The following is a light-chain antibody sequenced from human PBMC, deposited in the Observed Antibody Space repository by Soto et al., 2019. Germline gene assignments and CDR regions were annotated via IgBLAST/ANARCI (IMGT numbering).Light chain of an antibody. CDR3: LLDFRYFWA. V-gene: IGKV1-6*01. J-gene: IGKJ1*01. CDR1: QGIRND. CDR2: AAS. Sequence: AIQMTQSPSSLSASVGDRVTITCRASQGIRNDLGWYQQKPGKAPKLLIYAASSLQSGVPSTFSGSGSGTDFTLTISSLQPEDFATYYCLLDFRYFWAFGQGTKVDIK.